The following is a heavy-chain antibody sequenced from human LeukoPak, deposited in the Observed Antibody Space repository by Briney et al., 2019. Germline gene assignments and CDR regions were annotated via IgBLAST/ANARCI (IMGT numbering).Heavy chain of an antibody. J-gene: IGHJ4*02. Sequence: GGSLRLSCAASGFTFSSYVMHWVRQAPGKGLEWVAVIWYDGFNKYYADSVKGRFTISRDNSKNTLYLQMNSLRAEDTAVYYCARDLGNWGWNDFWGQGTLVAVSS. CDR2: IWYDGFNK. D-gene: IGHD7-27*01. CDR1: GFTFSSYV. V-gene: IGHV3-33*01. CDR3: ARDLGNWGWNDF.